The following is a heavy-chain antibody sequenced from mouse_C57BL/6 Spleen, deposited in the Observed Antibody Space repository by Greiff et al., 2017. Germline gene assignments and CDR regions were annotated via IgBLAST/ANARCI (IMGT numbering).Heavy chain of an antibody. D-gene: IGHD6-1*01. CDR2: IYPGSGST. CDR1: GYTFTSYW. J-gene: IGHJ3*01. V-gene: IGHV1-55*01. CDR3: ARLPLRYPAWFAY. Sequence: VQLQQPGAELVKPGASVKMSCKASGYTFTSYWITWVKQRPGQGLEWIGDIYPGSGSTNYNEKFKSKATLTVDTSSSTAYMQLSSLTSEDSAVYYCARLPLRYPAWFAYWGQGTLVTVSA.